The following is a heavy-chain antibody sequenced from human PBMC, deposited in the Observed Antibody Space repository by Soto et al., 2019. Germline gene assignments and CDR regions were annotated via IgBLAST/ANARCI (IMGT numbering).Heavy chain of an antibody. J-gene: IGHJ6*03. V-gene: IGHV4-34*01. CDR2: INHSGST. Sequence: PSETLSLTCAVYGGSFSGYYWSWIRQPPGKGLEWIGEINHSGSTNYNPPLKSRVTISVDTSKNQFSLKLSSVTAADTAVYYCARSPVYYVPVYMDVWGKGTTVTVSS. CDR1: GGSFSGYY. D-gene: IGHD3-10*02. CDR3: ARSPVYYVPVYMDV.